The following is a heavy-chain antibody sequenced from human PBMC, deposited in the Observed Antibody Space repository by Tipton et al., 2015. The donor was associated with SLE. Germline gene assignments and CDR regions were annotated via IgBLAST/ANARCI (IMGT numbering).Heavy chain of an antibody. CDR2: IDPSDSYT. CDR3: ARHPDYEVVDY. V-gene: IGHV5-10-1*01. Sequence: QLVQSGAEVKKPGESLRISCKGSGDTFTDYWITWMRQMPGKGLEWMGRIDPSDSYTDYRPSLLGHVTISADKSISTAYLQWSSLKASDTAMYYCARHPDYEVVDYWGQGTLVTVSS. J-gene: IGHJ4*02. CDR1: GDTFTDYW. D-gene: IGHD4-17*01.